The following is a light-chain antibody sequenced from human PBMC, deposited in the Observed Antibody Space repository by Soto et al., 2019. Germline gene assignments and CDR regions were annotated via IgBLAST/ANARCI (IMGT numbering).Light chain of an antibody. Sequence: DIQMTQSPSTLSASVGDRVTITCRASQSIDSWLAWYQQKPGKAPKLLIYKASSLQSGVPSRFSGSGSGTEFTLTISSLQPDDFATYYCQQYITYPLTFGGWTKVEIK. CDR2: KAS. CDR1: QSIDSW. J-gene: IGKJ4*01. V-gene: IGKV1-5*03. CDR3: QQYITYPLT.